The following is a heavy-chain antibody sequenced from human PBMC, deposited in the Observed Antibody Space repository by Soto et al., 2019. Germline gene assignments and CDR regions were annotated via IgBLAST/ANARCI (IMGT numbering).Heavy chain of an antibody. J-gene: IGHJ4*02. V-gene: IGHV1-3*04. CDR3: ARATVVVPPAIDY. D-gene: IGHD2-2*01. Sequence: QVQLVQSGAEVEKPGASVKVSCKASGYTFSKFGMHWVRQAPGQRLEWMGWISTANGNAKYSQKFQGRVTFNRDTSASTAYMELSSLRSEDTAMYYCARATVVVPPAIDYWGQGTLVTVSS. CDR2: ISTANGNA. CDR1: GYTFSKFG.